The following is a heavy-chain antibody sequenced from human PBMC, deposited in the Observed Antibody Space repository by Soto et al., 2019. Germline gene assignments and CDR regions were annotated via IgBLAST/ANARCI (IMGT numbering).Heavy chain of an antibody. Sequence: PXETLSLTCTVSGGSISSVDYYWSWVRETPGKALEWIGYIYYSGSTYYNPSLKSRMSMSVDTSKNQFSLKLRSVTAADTAIYYCARDPMPDHYYYGMDVWGQGTTVTVSS. J-gene: IGHJ6*02. CDR3: ARDPMPDHYYYGMDV. CDR2: IYYSGST. D-gene: IGHD2-2*01. V-gene: IGHV4-30-4*01. CDR1: GGSISSVDYY.